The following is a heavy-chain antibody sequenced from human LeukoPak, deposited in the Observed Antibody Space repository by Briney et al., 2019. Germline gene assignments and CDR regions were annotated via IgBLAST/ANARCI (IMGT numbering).Heavy chain of an antibody. J-gene: IGHJ4*02. V-gene: IGHV3-23*01. CDR3: AKDGRWLQLDY. CDR2: ISGSGGST. Sequence: PGGSLRLSCAASGFTFRSYTMNWVRQAPGKGLEWVSAISGSGGSTYYADSVKGRFTISRDNSKNTLYLQMNSLRAEDTAVYYCAKDGRWLQLDYWGQGTLVTVSS. D-gene: IGHD5-24*01. CDR1: GFTFRSYT.